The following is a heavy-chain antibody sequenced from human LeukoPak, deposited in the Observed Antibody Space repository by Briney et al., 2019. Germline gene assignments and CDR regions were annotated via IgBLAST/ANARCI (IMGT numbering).Heavy chain of an antibody. CDR3: ARYSSCLDY. CDR1: GGSISSSNW. V-gene: IGHV4-4*02. Sequence: SETLSLTCAVSGGSISSSNWWSWIRQPPGKGLEWIGEINHSGSTNYNPSLKSRVTISVDTSKNQFSLKLSSVTATDTAVYYCARYSSCLDYWGQGTLVTVSS. D-gene: IGHD6-6*01. J-gene: IGHJ4*02. CDR2: INHSGST.